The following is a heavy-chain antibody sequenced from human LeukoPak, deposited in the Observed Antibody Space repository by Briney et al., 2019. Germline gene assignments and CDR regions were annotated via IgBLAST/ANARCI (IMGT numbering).Heavy chain of an antibody. Sequence: GASVKLSCKASGPTFSTYAIIWVRQAPGQGLEWMGGIIPIFGTANYAQKFQRRVTITAYESTSTTYMELSSLTSDDTAVHYCPRDRRRGSSPPHSFDYWGQGTLVTVSS. J-gene: IGHJ4*02. D-gene: IGHD6-13*01. CDR2: IIPIFGTA. V-gene: IGHV1-69*13. CDR3: PRDRRRGSSPPHSFDY. CDR1: GPTFSTYA.